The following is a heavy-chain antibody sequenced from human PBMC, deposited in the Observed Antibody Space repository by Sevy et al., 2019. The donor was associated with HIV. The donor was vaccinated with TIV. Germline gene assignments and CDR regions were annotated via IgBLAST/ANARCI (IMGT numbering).Heavy chain of an antibody. D-gene: IGHD5-12*01. J-gene: IGHJ6*02. Sequence: GGSLRLSCAASGFTFSSYAMHWVRQAPGKGLEWVAVISYDGSNKYYADSVKGRFTISRDNSNNTLYLQMNSLRAEDSAVYYCARSGQSRDGYNGNYYYYYGMDVWGQGTTVTVSS. CDR1: GFTFSSYA. CDR3: ARSGQSRDGYNGNYYYYYGMDV. V-gene: IGHV3-30*01. CDR2: ISYDGSNK.